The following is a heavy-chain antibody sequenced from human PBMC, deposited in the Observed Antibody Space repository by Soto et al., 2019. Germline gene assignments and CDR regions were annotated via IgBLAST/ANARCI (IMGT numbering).Heavy chain of an antibody. J-gene: IGHJ4*02. D-gene: IGHD1-7*01. CDR3: ARGLELRYLVRLGY. V-gene: IGHV1-69*13. Sequence: SVKVSCKASGGTFSSYAISWVRQAPGQGLEWMGGIIPIFGTANYAQKFQGRVTITADESTSTAYMELSSLRSEDTAVYYCARGLELRYLVRLGYWGQGTLVTVSS. CDR2: IIPIFGTA. CDR1: GGTFSSYA.